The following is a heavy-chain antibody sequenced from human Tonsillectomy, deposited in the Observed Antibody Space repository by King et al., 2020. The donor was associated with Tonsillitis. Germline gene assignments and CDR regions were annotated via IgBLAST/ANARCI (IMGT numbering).Heavy chain of an antibody. V-gene: IGHV3-21*01. D-gene: IGHD3-22*01. J-gene: IGHJ3*02. CDR1: GFSFSSYA. CDR3: AKDKGAGHYDTSRGAFDI. CDR2: ISSSSRYI. Sequence: VQLVESGGGLVKPGGSLRLSCATSGFSFSSYAINWVRQAPGKVLEWVSSISSSSRYIYYADLLKGRFTSSRDNAKNSLYLQMNSLRAEDTAVYYCAKDKGAGHYDTSRGAFDIWGQGTMVTVSS.